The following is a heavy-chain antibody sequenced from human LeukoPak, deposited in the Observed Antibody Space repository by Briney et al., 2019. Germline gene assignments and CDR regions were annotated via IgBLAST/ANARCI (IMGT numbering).Heavy chain of an antibody. Sequence: SVKVSCKASGGTFSSYAISWVRQAPGQGLEWMGGTIPIFGTANYAQKFQGRVTITADESTSTAYMELSSLRSEDTAVYYCARDNDILTGSHNWFDPWGQGTLVTVSS. J-gene: IGHJ5*02. CDR1: GGTFSSYA. V-gene: IGHV1-69*13. CDR2: TIPIFGTA. CDR3: ARDNDILTGSHNWFDP. D-gene: IGHD3-9*01.